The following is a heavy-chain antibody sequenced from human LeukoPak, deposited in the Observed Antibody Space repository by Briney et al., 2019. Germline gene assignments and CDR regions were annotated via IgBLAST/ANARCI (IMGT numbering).Heavy chain of an antibody. V-gene: IGHV4-59*01. CDR2: IYYSGST. Sequence: PSETLSLTCTVSGGSISSYYWSWIRQPPGKGLEWIGYIYYSGSTNYNPSHKSRVTISVDTSKNQFSLKLSSVTAADTAVYYCARALSYGELDYWGQGTLVTVSS. J-gene: IGHJ4*02. CDR3: ARALSYGELDY. CDR1: GGSISSYY. D-gene: IGHD4-17*01.